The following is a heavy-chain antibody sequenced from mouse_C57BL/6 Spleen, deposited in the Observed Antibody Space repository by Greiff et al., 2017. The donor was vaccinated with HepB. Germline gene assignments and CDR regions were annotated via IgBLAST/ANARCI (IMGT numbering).Heavy chain of an antibody. Sequence: EVQLQQSGPELVKPGASVKISCKASGYSFTDYNMNWVKQCNGKSLEWIGVINPNYGTTSYNQKFKGKATLTVDQSSSTAYMQLNSLTSEDSAVYYGVKTAQGTFAYWGQGTLVTVSA. D-gene: IGHD3-2*02. CDR2: INPNYGTT. CDR3: VKTAQGTFAY. CDR1: GYSFTDYN. J-gene: IGHJ3*01. V-gene: IGHV1-39*01.